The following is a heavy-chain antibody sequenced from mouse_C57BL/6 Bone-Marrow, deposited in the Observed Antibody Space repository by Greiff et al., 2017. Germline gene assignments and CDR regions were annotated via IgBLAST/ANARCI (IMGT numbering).Heavy chain of an antibody. Sequence: EVMLVESEGGLVQPGSSMKLSCTASGFTFSDYYMAWVRQVPEKGLEWVANINYDGSSTYYLDSLKSRFIISRDNAKNILYLQMSSLKSEDTATYYCARVFDGYPYYYAMDYWGQGTSVTVSS. J-gene: IGHJ4*01. CDR3: ARVFDGYPYYYAMDY. V-gene: IGHV5-16*01. CDR1: GFTFSDYY. D-gene: IGHD2-3*01. CDR2: INYDGSST.